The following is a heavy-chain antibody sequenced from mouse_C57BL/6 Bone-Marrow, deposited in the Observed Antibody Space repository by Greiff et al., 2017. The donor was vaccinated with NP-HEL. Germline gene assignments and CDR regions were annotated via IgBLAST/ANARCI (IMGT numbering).Heavy chain of an antibody. V-gene: IGHV1-81*01. D-gene: IGHD1-1*01. CDR3: ARWTTVVEGGTLYFDY. CDR2: IYPRSGNT. CDR1: GYTFTSYG. J-gene: IGHJ2*01. Sequence: QVQLQQSGAELARPGASVKLSCKASGYTFTSYGISWVKQRTGQGLEWIGEIYPRSGNTYYNEKFKGKATLTADKSSSTAYMELRSLTSEDSAVYFCARWTTVVEGGTLYFDYWGQGTTLTVSS.